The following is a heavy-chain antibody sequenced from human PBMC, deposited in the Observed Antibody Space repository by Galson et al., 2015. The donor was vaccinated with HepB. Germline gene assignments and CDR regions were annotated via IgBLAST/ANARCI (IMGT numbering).Heavy chain of an antibody. CDR2: ISSSSSYI. CDR3: ARVAEKSSGWTYYYGMDV. CDR1: GFTFSSYS. J-gene: IGHJ6*02. D-gene: IGHD6-19*01. Sequence: SLRLSCAASGFTFSSYSMNWVRQAPGKGLEWVSSISSSSSYIYYADSVKGRFTISRDKAKNSLYLQMNSLRAEDTAVYYCARVAEKSSGWTYYYGMDVWGQGTTVTVSS. V-gene: IGHV3-21*01.